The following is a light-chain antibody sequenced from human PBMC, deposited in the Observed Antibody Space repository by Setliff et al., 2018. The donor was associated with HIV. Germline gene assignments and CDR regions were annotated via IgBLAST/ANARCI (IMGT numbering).Light chain of an antibody. CDR2: SNN. Sequence: QSVLTQPPSASGTPGQRVTISCSGSSSNIGSNTVNWYQQLPGTAPKLLMYSNNQRPSGVPDRFSGSKSGTSASLAISGLQSEDEADYYCAAWDDRMNGYYVVGTGTKV. CDR1: SSNIGSNT. CDR3: AAWDDRMNGYYV. J-gene: IGLJ1*01. V-gene: IGLV1-44*01.